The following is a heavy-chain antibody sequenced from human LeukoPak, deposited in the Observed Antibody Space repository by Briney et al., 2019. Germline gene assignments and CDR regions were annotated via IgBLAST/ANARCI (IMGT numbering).Heavy chain of an antibody. D-gene: IGHD2-2*01. V-gene: IGHV3-21*01. J-gene: IGHJ4*02. CDR1: GFTFSSYS. Sequence: PGGSLRLSCAASGFTFSSYSMNWVRQAPGKGLEWVSSISSSSSYIYYADSVKGRFTISRDNAKNSLYLQMNSLRAEDTVVYYCARDLVVVPAAPGPFDYWGQGTLVTVSS. CDR2: ISSSSSYI. CDR3: ARDLVVVPAAPGPFDY.